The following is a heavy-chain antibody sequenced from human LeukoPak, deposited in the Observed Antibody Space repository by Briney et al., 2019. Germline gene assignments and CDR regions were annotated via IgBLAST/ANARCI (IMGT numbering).Heavy chain of an antibody. CDR1: GGSISSGGYS. D-gene: IGHD1-26*01. CDR3: ARHPTWEWELPDY. V-gene: IGHV4-30-2*01. Sequence: SETLSLTCSVSGGSISSGGYSWSWIRQPPGKGLEWIGYIYHSGSTYYNPSLKSRVTISVDRSKNQFSLKLSSVTAADTAVYYCARHPTWEWELPDYWGQGTLVTVSS. J-gene: IGHJ4*02. CDR2: IYHSGST.